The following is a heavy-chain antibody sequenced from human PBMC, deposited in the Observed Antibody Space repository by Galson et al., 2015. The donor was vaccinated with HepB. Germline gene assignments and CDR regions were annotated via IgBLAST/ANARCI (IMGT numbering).Heavy chain of an antibody. V-gene: IGHV3-30*02. CDR2: IRYDGSNK. CDR3: AARRHSSSWTGYFDL. J-gene: IGHJ2*01. Sequence: SLRLSCAASGFTFSSYGMHWVRQAPGKGLEWVAFIRYDGSNKYYADSVKGRFTISRDNSKNTLYLQMDSLRAEDTAVYYCAARRHSSSWTGYFDLWGRGTLVTVSS. D-gene: IGHD6-13*01. CDR1: GFTFSSYG.